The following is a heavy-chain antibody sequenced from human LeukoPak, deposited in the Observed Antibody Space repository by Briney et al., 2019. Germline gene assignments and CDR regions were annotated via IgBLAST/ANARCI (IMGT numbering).Heavy chain of an antibody. CDR1: GFTFSSYS. J-gene: IGHJ4*02. CDR2: ISSSSSYI. V-gene: IGHV3-21*01. Sequence: GGSLRLSCAASGFTFSSYSMNWVRQAPGKGLEWVSSISSSSSYIYYADSVKGRFTISRDNAKNSLYLQMNSLRAEDTAVYYCARADCGGSNCYLFYWGQGILVTVSS. D-gene: IGHD2-15*01. CDR3: ARADCGGSNCYLFY.